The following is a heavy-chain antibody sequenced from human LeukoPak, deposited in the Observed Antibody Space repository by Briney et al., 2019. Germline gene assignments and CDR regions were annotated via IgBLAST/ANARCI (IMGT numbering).Heavy chain of an antibody. CDR2: ISSSGRTI. J-gene: IGHJ6*02. CDR1: GFTFRNYA. D-gene: IGHD6-13*01. V-gene: IGHV3-48*03. CDR3: ARVAGRHYYYGMDV. Sequence: SGGSLRLSCAASGFTFRNYAMHWVRQAPGKGLEWVSYISSSGRTIYYADSVKGRFTISRDNAKNSLYLQMNSLRAEDTAVYYCARVAGRHYYYGMDVWGQGTTVTVSS.